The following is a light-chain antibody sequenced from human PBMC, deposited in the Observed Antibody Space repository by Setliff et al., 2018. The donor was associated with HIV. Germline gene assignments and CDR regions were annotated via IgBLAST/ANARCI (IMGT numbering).Light chain of an antibody. CDR3: QMWDRSSDHYV. CDR2: YDS. J-gene: IGLJ1*01. CDR1: NIGSKS. V-gene: IGLV3-21*04. Sequence: SYELTQPPSVSVAPGKTARITCGGNNIGSKSVHWYQQKPGQAPVLVIYYDSDRPSGIPERFSGSNSGNTATLTISRVEAGDEADYYCQMWDRSSDHYVFGTGTKV.